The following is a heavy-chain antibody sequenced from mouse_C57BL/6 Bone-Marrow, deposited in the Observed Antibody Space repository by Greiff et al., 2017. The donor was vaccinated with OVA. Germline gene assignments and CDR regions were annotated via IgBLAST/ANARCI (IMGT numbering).Heavy chain of an antibody. V-gene: IGHV1-15*01. CDR3: TIHYYWYFDV. Sequence: QVHVKQSGAELVRPGASVTLSCKASGYTFTDYEMHWVKQTPVHGLEWIGAIDPETGGTAYNQKFKGKAILTADKSSSTAYMELRSLTSEDSAVYYCTIHYYWYFDVWGTGTTVTVSS. D-gene: IGHD1-2*01. CDR1: GYTFTDYE. J-gene: IGHJ1*03. CDR2: IDPETGGT.